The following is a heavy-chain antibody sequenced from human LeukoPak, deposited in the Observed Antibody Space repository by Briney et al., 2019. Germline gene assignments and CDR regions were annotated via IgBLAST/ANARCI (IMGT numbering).Heavy chain of an antibody. Sequence: GGSLRLSCAASGFTFSSYAMHWVRQAPGKGLEWVAVISYDRSNKYYADSVKGRFTISRDNSKNTLYLQMNSPRAEDTAVYYCARGYDSSGRVDIWGQGTMVTVSS. D-gene: IGHD3-22*01. V-gene: IGHV3-30-3*01. CDR2: ISYDRSNK. CDR3: ARGYDSSGRVDI. J-gene: IGHJ3*02. CDR1: GFTFSSYA.